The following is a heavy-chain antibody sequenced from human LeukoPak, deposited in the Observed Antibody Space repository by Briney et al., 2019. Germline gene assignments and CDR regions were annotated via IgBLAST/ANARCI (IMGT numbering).Heavy chain of an antibody. CDR2: ISSSGSTI. J-gene: IGHJ4*02. V-gene: IGHV3-11*01. D-gene: IGHD2-15*01. CDR1: GFTFSDYY. Sequence: GGSLRLSCAASGFTFSDYYMSWIRQAPEKALEWVSYISSSGSTIYYVDSVKGRFTISRDNAKNSLYLQMNSLRAEDTAVYYCARYGVVAAIDYWGQGTLVTVSS. CDR3: ARYGVVAAIDY.